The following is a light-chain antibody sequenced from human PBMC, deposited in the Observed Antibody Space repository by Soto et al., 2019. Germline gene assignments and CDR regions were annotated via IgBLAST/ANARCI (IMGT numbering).Light chain of an antibody. Sequence: QSVLTQPPSASGTPGQRVTISCSRSRSNIGSDLVYWYQQVPGTAPKLLISRNYQRPSGVPDRFSGSMSGTSASLAISGLRSEDEADYYCAAWDDRLSVWVFGGGTKLTVL. CDR2: RNY. J-gene: IGLJ3*02. CDR3: AAWDDRLSVWV. V-gene: IGLV1-47*01. CDR1: RSNIGSDL.